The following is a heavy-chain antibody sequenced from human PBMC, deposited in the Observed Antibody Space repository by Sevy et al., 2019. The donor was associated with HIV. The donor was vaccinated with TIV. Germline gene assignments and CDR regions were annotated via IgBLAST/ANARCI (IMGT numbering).Heavy chain of an antibody. V-gene: IGHV3-21*01. CDR2: ISSSSSYI. Sequence: GGSLRLSCAAYGFTFSSYSMNWVRQAPGKGLEWVSSISSSSSYIYYADSVKGRFTISRDNAKNSLYLQMNSLRAEDTAVYYCARTPLKVTTGLFDYWGQGTLVTVSS. J-gene: IGHJ4*02. CDR1: GFTFSSYS. D-gene: IGHD4-17*01. CDR3: ARTPLKVTTGLFDY.